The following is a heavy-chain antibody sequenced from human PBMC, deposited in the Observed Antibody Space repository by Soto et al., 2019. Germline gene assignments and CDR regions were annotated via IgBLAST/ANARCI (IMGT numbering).Heavy chain of an antibody. Sequence: GGSLRLSCAASGFTLSAYSMNWVRQAPGRGLEWLSYIRSSSNTIFYADSVKGRFTISSDIAKNSLYLQMNTLTAEDTAVYYCARDRGYAFDYWGQGILVTVSS. V-gene: IGHV3-48*01. J-gene: IGHJ4*02. CDR3: ARDRGYAFDY. CDR2: IRSSSNTI. CDR1: GFTLSAYS. D-gene: IGHD3-16*01.